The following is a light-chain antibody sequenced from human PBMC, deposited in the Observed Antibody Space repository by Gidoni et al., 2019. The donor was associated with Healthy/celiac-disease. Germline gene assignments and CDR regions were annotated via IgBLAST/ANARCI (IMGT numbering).Light chain of an antibody. Sequence: DIQMTQSPSSLSASVGDRVTITCLASQSISSYLNWYQQKPGKAPQLLIYAASSLQSGVPSRFSGSVSGTDFTLTISSLQPEDFATYYCQQSYSTPLTFGGGTKVEIK. V-gene: IGKV1-39*01. J-gene: IGKJ4*01. CDR1: QSISSY. CDR2: AAS. CDR3: QQSYSTPLT.